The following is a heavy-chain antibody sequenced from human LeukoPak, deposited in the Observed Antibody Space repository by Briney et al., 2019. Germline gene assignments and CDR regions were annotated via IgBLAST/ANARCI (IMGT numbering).Heavy chain of an antibody. D-gene: IGHD3-3*01. CDR2: INPNSGGT. CDR1: GHTFTGYY. J-gene: IGHJ4*02. Sequence: GASVKVSCKASGHTFTGYYMHWVRQAPGQGLECIGWINPNSGGTNYAQKFQGRVTMTRDTSISTAYMELSRLRSDDTAVYYCARSYFWSGYQYYFDYWGQGTLVTVSS. CDR3: ARSYFWSGYQYYFDY. V-gene: IGHV1-2*02.